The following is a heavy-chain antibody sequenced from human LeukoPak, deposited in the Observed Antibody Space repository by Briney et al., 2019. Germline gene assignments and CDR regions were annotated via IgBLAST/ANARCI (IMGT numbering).Heavy chain of an antibody. D-gene: IGHD3-10*01. V-gene: IGHV3-30*02. CDR1: GFTFSSYG. CDR3: ARDGGDGYFDY. J-gene: IGHJ4*02. CDR2: IRDDGSNK. Sequence: GGSLRLSCAASGFTFSSYGMHWVRQAPGKGLEWVAFIRDDGSNKYYADSVKGRFTISRDNSKNTLYLQMNRLRAEDTAVYYCARDGGDGYFDYWGQGTLVTVSS.